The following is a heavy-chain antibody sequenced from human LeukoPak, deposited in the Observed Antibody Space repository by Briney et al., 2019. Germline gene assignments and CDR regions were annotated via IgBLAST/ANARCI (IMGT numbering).Heavy chain of an antibody. J-gene: IGHJ4*02. V-gene: IGHV3-15*01. Sequence: GGSLRLSCAASGLSISNDWMSWVRQAPGKGLEWVARVKSNSAGETTDYAAPVKGGFTISRDDSKNTLYLQMNSLKTEDTAVYYCTLIQGWGSGSYYRDFWGQGTLVTVSS. CDR1: GLSISNDW. CDR2: VKSNSAGETT. D-gene: IGHD3-10*01. CDR3: TLIQGWGSGSYYRDF.